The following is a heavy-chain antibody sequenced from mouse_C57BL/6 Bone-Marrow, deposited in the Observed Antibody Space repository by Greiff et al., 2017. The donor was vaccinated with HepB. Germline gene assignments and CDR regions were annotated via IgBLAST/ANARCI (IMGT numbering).Heavy chain of an antibody. J-gene: IGHJ2*01. CDR1: GYTFTSYW. V-gene: IGHV1-64*01. Sequence: QVQLQQSGAELARPGASVKLSCKASGYTFTSYWMHWVKQRPGQGLEWIGMIHPNSGSTNYNEKFKSKATLTVDKSSSTAYMQLSSLTSEDSAVYYCARKDYGSRRYYFDYWGQGTTLTVSS. CDR2: IHPNSGST. CDR3: ARKDYGSRRYYFDY. D-gene: IGHD1-1*01.